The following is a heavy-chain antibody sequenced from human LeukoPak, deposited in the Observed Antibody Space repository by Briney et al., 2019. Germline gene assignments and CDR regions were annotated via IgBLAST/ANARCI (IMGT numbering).Heavy chain of an antibody. CDR2: ISYDGSNK. J-gene: IGHJ4*02. Sequence: GGSLRLSCAASGFTFSSYGMHWVRQAPGKGLEWVAVISYDGSNKYYADSVKGRFTISRDNSKNTLYLQMNSLRAEDTAVYYCAKGGQLLLYWDYFDYWGQGTLVTVSS. CDR1: GFTFSSYG. D-gene: IGHD2-2*02. V-gene: IGHV3-30*18. CDR3: AKGGQLLLYWDYFDY.